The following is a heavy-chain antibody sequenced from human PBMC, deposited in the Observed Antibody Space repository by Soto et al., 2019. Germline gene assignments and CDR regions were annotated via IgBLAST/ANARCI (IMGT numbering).Heavy chain of an antibody. J-gene: IGHJ4*02. CDR3: AKHGGFYFDY. CDR2: IHHSGST. Sequence: QVQLQESGPGLVQPSGTLSLTCTVSGGSINGYWSWVRQPPGKGLEWIGEIHHSGSTKYNLSLKSRVTLSIDKSKNQFSLNLNSVTAADTAVYYCAKHGGFYFDYWGQGTLVTVS. V-gene: IGHV4-4*02. D-gene: IGHD3-16*01. CDR1: GGSINGY.